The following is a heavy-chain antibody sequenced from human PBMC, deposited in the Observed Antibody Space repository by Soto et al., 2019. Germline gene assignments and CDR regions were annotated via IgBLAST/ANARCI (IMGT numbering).Heavy chain of an antibody. V-gene: IGHV4-34*01. Sequence: QVQLQQWGAGLLKPSETLSLTCAVYGGSFSGYYWSWIRQPPGKGLEWIGEINHRASTNSNPSLKSHVTISVDTSKNQFSLKLSSLTAADTAVYYCARGGDSGYARWGLGTLVTVAS. J-gene: IGHJ4*02. CDR2: INHRAST. D-gene: IGHD5-12*01. CDR3: ARGGDSGYAR. CDR1: GGSFSGYY.